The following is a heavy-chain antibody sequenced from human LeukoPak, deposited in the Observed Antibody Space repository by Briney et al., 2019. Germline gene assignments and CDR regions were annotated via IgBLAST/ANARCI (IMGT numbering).Heavy chain of an antibody. Sequence: GSSVKVSCKASGGTFSSYAISWVRQAAGQRREWMGGINPIFCTPNYAQKFQGRVTITADKSTSTAYMELSSLRSEDTAVYYCASQPAAVNNWLDPWGQGTLVTVSS. J-gene: IGHJ5*02. CDR3: ASQPAAVNNWLDP. D-gene: IGHD2-2*01. V-gene: IGHV1-69*06. CDR2: INPIFCTP. CDR1: GGTFSSYA.